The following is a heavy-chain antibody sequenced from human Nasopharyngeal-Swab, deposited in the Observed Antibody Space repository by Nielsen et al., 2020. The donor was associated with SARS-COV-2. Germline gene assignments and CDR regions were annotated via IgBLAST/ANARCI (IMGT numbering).Heavy chain of an antibody. CDR1: GGSISSSSYY. Sequence: SETLSLTCTVSGGSISSSSYYWGWIRQLPGKGLEWIGSIYYSGSTYYNPSLKSRVTISVDTSKNQFSLKLSSVTAADTAVYYCARQERQWLELQPHYFDYWGQGTLVTVSS. CDR2: IYYSGST. V-gene: IGHV4-39*01. J-gene: IGHJ4*02. CDR3: ARQERQWLELQPHYFDY. D-gene: IGHD6-19*01.